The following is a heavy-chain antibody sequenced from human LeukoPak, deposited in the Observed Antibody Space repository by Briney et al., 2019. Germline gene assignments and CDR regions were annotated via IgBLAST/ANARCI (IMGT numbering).Heavy chain of an antibody. CDR1: GFTFSSCW. D-gene: IGHD3-10*01. J-gene: IGHJ4*02. V-gene: IGHV3-30*03. CDR3: ARDVGSGSYSASDY. Sequence: GSLRLSCAASGFTFSSCWIHWVRQAPGKGLEWVAVISYDGSNKYYADSVKGRFTISRDDSKNTLYLQMNSLRPEDTAVYYCARDVGSGSYSASDYWGQGTLVTVSS. CDR2: ISYDGSNK.